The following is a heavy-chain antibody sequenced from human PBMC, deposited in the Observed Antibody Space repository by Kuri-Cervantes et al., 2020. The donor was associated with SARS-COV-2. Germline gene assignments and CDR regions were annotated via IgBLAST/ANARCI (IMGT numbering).Heavy chain of an antibody. D-gene: IGHD2-21*01. J-gene: IGHJ6*03. CDR2: ISGSGSYM. CDR3: ARVAGEGPIYYYYMDV. Sequence: GESLKISCEATGSTSSAYTMNWVRQGPGKALQWVSSISGSGSYMYYADSVKGRFTISRDSAKNSVYLQMNSLRGEDTAVYYCARVAGEGPIYYYYMDVWGKGTTVTVSS. V-gene: IGHV3-21*01. CDR1: GSTSSAYT.